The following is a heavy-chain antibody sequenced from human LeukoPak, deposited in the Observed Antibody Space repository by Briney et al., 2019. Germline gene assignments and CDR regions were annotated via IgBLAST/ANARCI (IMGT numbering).Heavy chain of an antibody. Sequence: SETLSLTCGVPGGSISSSSYYWGWIHQPPGKGLEWIGSIYYSGSTYYNPSLKSRVTISVDTSKNQFSLKLSSVTAADTAVYYCARMTLVVVAATPYYMDVWGKGTTVTVSS. CDR2: IYYSGST. CDR1: GGSISSSSYY. J-gene: IGHJ6*03. CDR3: ARMTLVVVAATPYYMDV. V-gene: IGHV4-39*01. D-gene: IGHD2-15*01.